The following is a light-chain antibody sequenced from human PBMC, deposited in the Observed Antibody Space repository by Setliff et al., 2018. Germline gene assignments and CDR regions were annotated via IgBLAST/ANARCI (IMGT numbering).Light chain of an antibody. V-gene: IGLV2-8*01. CDR3: SSNIGSNNFDV. CDR1: SSDIGGYKY. J-gene: IGLJ1*01. Sequence: QSALTQPPSASGSPGQSVTISCTGTSSDIGGYKYVSWYQRHPGKAPKLMIYEVNKRPSGVPDRFSGSKSGNTASLTVSGLQAEDEADYYCSSNIGSNNFDVFGTGTKVTVL. CDR2: EVN.